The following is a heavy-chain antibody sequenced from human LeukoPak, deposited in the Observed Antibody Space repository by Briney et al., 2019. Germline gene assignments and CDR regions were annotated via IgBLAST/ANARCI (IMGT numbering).Heavy chain of an antibody. J-gene: IGHJ4*02. CDR3: TKDKGIINGFYYFDS. CDR2: ISSSGSPI. D-gene: IGHD3-10*01. V-gene: IGHV3-48*04. CDR1: GFTFSSYS. Sequence: GGSLRLSCAASGFTFSSYSMNWVRQAPGKGLEWVSYISSSGSPIYYADSVMGRFTISRDNAKSSLYLQMNSLRPGDTAFYYCTKDKGIINGFYYFDSWGQGTLVAASS.